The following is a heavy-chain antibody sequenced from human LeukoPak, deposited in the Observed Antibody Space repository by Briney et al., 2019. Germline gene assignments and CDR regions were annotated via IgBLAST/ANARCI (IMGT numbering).Heavy chain of an antibody. CDR3: ARPAADCGGDCYWAFDY. CDR1: GFTFSTYP. CDR2: ISSRSSTI. D-gene: IGHD2-21*01. Sequence: GGSLRLSCAASGFTFSTYPMNWVRQAPGKGLEWVSYISSRSSTIYYADSVKGRFTTSRDNAKNSLYLQMNSLRAEDTAVYYCARPAADCGGDCYWAFDYWGQGTLVTVSS. V-gene: IGHV3-48*01. J-gene: IGHJ4*02.